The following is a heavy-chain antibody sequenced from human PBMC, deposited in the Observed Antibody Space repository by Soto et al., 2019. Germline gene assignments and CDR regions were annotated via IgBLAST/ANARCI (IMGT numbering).Heavy chain of an antibody. J-gene: IGHJ3*02. Sequence: SETLSLTCAVYGGSFSGYYWSWIRQPPGKGLEWIGEINHSGSTNYNPSLKSRVTISVDTSKNQFSLKLSSVTAADTAVYYCASVPLTNGRQLVRRRADAFDIWGQGTMVTVSS. CDR2: INHSGST. D-gene: IGHD6-13*01. V-gene: IGHV4-34*01. CDR3: ASVPLTNGRQLVRRRADAFDI. CDR1: GGSFSGYY.